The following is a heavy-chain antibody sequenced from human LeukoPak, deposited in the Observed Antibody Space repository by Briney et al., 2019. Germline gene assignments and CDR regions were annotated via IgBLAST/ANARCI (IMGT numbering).Heavy chain of an antibody. CDR2: INPNSGGT. CDR1: GYTFTGYY. V-gene: IGHV1-2*02. CDR3: ARLTMIVVVTEVTDY. D-gene: IGHD3-22*01. J-gene: IGHJ4*02. Sequence: ASVKVSCKASGYTFTGYYMHWVRQAPGQGLEWMGRINPNSGGTNYAQKFQGRVTMTRDTSISTAYMELSRLRSDDTAVYYCARLTMIVVVTEVTDYWGQGTLVTVSS.